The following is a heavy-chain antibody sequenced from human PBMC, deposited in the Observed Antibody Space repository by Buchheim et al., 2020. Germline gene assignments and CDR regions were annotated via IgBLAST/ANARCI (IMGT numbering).Heavy chain of an antibody. CDR2: INGRGDNT. Sequence: EVGLLESGGSLAQPGGSLILSCAASGFTFTSYLMMWVRQGPGKGPECVSTINGRGDNTYYADSVKGRFIISRDTSRNTIYLRMDSLRVEDTAIYYCAKVGSSAYFFESWGRGTL. CDR3: AKVGSSAYFFES. V-gene: IGHV3-23*01. J-gene: IGHJ4*02. CDR1: GFTFTSYL.